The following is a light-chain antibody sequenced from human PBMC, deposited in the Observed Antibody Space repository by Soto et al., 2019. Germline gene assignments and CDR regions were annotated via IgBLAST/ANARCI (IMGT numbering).Light chain of an antibody. J-gene: IGKJ2*01. Sequence: EIVMTQSPATLSVSPGERVTLSCRASQSVGSNLAWYQQKPGQAPRLLIYAASTRATGIPARFSGSGSGTEFTLTISSLQSEDFAVYYCQHYNNWLYTFGQGTKLEIK. V-gene: IGKV3-15*01. CDR2: AAS. CDR1: QSVGSN. CDR3: QHYNNWLYT.